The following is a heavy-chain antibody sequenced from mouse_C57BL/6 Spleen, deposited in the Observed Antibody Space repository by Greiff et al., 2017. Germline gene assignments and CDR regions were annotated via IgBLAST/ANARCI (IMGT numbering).Heavy chain of an antibody. J-gene: IGHJ4*01. D-gene: IGHD2-3*01. Sequence: QVQLKQPGAELVKPGASVKMSCKASGYTFTSYWITWVKQRPGQGLEWLGDIYPGSGSTNYNEKFKSKATLTVDTSSSTAYMQLSSLTSEDSAVYYCARHYDGYYPYYYAMDYWGQGTSVTVSS. CDR1: GYTFTSYW. V-gene: IGHV1-55*01. CDR3: ARHYDGYYPYYYAMDY. CDR2: IYPGSGST.